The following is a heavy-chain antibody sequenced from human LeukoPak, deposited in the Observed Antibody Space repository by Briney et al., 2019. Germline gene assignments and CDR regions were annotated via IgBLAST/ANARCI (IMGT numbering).Heavy chain of an antibody. CDR3: ARGITGSRRLFDY. J-gene: IGHJ4*02. Sequence: SVKVSCKASGGTFSSYAIIWVRQAPGQGLEWMGGIIPIFGTANYAQKFQGRVTITTDESTSTAYMELSSLRPEDTAVYYCARGITGSRRLFDYWGQGTLVTVSS. V-gene: IGHV1-69*05. CDR1: GGTFSSYA. CDR2: IIPIFGTA. D-gene: IGHD1-20*01.